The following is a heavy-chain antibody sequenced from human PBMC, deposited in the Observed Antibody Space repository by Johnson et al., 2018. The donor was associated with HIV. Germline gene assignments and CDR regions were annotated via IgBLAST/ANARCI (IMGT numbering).Heavy chain of an antibody. Sequence: VQLVESGGGLVQPGGSLRLSCAASGFTVSSNYMSWVRQAPGKGLEWVSVIYSGGSTYYADSVKGRFTISRDNAKNSLYLKMNSLRAEDTAVYYCAKDLRLSSGQWLVQGGAFDIWGQGTMVTVSS. J-gene: IGHJ3*02. V-gene: IGHV3-66*01. CDR1: GFTVSSNY. CDR2: IYSGGST. D-gene: IGHD6-19*01. CDR3: AKDLRLSSGQWLVQGGAFDI.